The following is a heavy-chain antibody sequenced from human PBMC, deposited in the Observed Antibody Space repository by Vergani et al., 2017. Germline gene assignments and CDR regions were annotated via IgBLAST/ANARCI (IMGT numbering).Heavy chain of an antibody. V-gene: IGHV3-23*01. J-gene: IGHJ4*02. Sequence: EVKLLESGGGLVQPGGSLRLSCEASGFSFPGYAMSWVRQAPGKGLEWVSSVSGSSATPYYADSVKGRFIISRDNSKNTLHLQMNSLRADDTAFYYCTKGSRVYTGYFFDYWGQGTLATVSS. CDR2: VSGSSATP. CDR3: TKGSRVYTGYFFDY. D-gene: IGHD5-12*01. CDR1: GFSFPGYA.